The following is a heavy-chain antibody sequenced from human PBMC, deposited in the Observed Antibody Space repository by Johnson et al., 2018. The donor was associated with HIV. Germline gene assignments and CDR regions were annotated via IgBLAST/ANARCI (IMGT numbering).Heavy chain of an antibody. D-gene: IGHD3-22*01. CDR3: ASQIYDYDSGGYSGVFDI. CDR2: IRSKANSYAT. V-gene: IGHV3-73*01. Sequence: VQLVESGGGVVQPGRSLKLSCAASGFTFSGSAMHWVRQASGKGLEWVGRIRSKANSYATAYAASVKGRFTISRDYSKNRLYLQMNSLRAEDTAVYYCASQIYDYDSGGYSGVFDIWGQGKMVTVSS. CDR1: GFTFSGSA. J-gene: IGHJ3*02.